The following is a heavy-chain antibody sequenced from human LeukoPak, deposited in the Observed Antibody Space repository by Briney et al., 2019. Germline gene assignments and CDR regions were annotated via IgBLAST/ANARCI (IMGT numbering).Heavy chain of an antibody. CDR1: SGSINGYY. D-gene: IGHD3-22*01. J-gene: IGHJ4*02. CDR2: IYSSGST. Sequence: SETLSLTCTVSSGSINGYYWNWFRQPAGKGLEWIGRIYSSGSTNYNPSLKSRVAISINTSKSHFSLTLSSVTAADTAMYYCARDFMANSDGYYDVWGQGTPVTVSS. CDR3: ARDFMANSDGYYDV. V-gene: IGHV4-4*07.